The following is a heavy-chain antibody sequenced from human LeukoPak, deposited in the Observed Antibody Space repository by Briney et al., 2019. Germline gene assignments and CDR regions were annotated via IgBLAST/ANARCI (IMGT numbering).Heavy chain of an antibody. CDR1: GYTFTSYG. J-gene: IGHJ4*02. V-gene: IGHV1-18*04. D-gene: IGHD2-15*01. CDR3: ATYGLGYCSGGSCYSPLELDY. CDR2: ISDYNGNT. Sequence: ASVKVSCKASGYTFTSYGITWVRQAPGQGLEWMGWISDYNGNTNYAQKLQGRVTMTTDTSTSTAYMELRSLRSDDTAVYYCATYGLGYCSGGSCYSPLELDYWGQGTLVTVSS.